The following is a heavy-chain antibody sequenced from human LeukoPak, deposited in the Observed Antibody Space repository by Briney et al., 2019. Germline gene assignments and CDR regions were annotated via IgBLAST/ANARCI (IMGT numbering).Heavy chain of an antibody. CDR2: ISSSGSTM. J-gene: IGHJ4*02. V-gene: IGHV3-48*04. CDR1: GFTFSSYV. Sequence: GGSLRLSCAASGFTFSSYVMHWVRQAPGKGLEWVSYISSSGSTMYYTDSVKGRFTISRDNAKDSLYLQMNSLRAEDTAVYYCARDPGSGYEEHFDYWGQGTLVTVSS. D-gene: IGHD5-12*01. CDR3: ARDPGSGYEEHFDY.